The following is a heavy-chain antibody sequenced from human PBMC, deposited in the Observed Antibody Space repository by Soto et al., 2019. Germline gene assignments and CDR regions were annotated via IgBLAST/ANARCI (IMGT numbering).Heavy chain of an antibody. CDR3: AIPARGGYVFAFDI. V-gene: IGHV3-53*01. J-gene: IGHJ3*02. CDR1: GFTVSSNY. CDR2: IYSGGST. Sequence: GGSLRLSCAASGFTVSSNYMSWVRQAPGKGLEGVSVIYSGGSTYYADSVKGRFTISRDNSKNTLYLQMNSLRAEDTAVYYCAIPARGGYVFAFDIWGQGTMVTVSS. D-gene: IGHD5-12*01.